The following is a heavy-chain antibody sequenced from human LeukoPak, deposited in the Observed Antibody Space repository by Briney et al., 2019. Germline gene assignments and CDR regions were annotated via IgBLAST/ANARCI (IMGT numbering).Heavy chain of an antibody. J-gene: IGHJ4*02. V-gene: IGHV1-24*01. CDR2: FDPEDGET. Sequence: ASVKVSCKVSGYTLTQLSMHWVRQAPGKGLEWMGGFDPEDGETIYAQKFRGRVTMTEDTSTDTAYMELSSLRSEDTAVYYCATATSGYYYDSSGYYGHYWGQGTLVTVSS. CDR1: GYTLTQLS. CDR3: ATATSGYYYDSSGYYGHY. D-gene: IGHD3-22*01.